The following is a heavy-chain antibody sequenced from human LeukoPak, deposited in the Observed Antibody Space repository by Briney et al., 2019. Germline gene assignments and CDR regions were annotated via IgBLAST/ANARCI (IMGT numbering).Heavy chain of an antibody. Sequence: GASVKVSCKASGYTFTSYGISWVRQAPGQGLEWMGWISAYNGNTNYAQKLQGRVTMTTDTSTSTAYMELRSLRSDDTAVYYCARDSVLLWFGEMGYYFDYWGQGTLVTVSS. D-gene: IGHD3-10*01. CDR3: ARDSVLLWFGEMGYYFDY. CDR2: ISAYNGNT. V-gene: IGHV1-18*01. CDR1: GYTFTSYG. J-gene: IGHJ4*02.